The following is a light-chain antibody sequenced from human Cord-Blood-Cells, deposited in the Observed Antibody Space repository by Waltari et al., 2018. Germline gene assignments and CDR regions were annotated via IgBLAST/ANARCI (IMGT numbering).Light chain of an antibody. CDR2: DVS. J-gene: IGLJ1*01. V-gene: IGLV2-11*01. CDR1: SSDVVGYNY. CDR3: CSYAGSYV. Sequence: QSALTQPRSVSGSPGQSVTLPCTGTSSDVVGYNYVSWYLQHPGKAPKLMIYDVSKRPSGVPDRFSGAKSGNTASLTISGLQAEDEADYYCCSYAGSYVFGTGTKVTVL.